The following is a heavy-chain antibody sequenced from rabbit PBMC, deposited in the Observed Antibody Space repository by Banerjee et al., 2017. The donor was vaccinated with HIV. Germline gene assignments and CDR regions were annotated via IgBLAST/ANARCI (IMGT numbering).Heavy chain of an antibody. CDR2: VYSGRRGST. V-gene: IGHV1S45*01. CDR1: GFDFSSSYW. J-gene: IGHJ4*01. CDR3: ARAPASGAGWYSFDL. Sequence: QEQLVESGGGLVQPEGSLTLTCKASGFDFSSSYWIYWVRQAPGKGLEWIACVYSGRRGSTYYASWAKGRFTISKTSSTTVTLQMTSLTAADMSTYFCARAPASGAGWYSFDLWGQGTLVTVS. D-gene: IGHD3-1*01.